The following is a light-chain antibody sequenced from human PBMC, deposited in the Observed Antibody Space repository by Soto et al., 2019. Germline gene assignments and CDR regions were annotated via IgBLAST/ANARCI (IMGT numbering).Light chain of an antibody. V-gene: IGLV2-14*01. CDR2: EVS. J-gene: IGLJ7*01. CDR3: SSYTSDTTGV. CDR1: SSDVGGYNY. Sequence: QAVLTQPASVSGSPGQSITISCTGTSSDVGGYNYVSWYQQHPGKAPKLVVYEVSHRPSGVSDRFSGSKSGNTASLTISGLQAEDEADYYCSSYTSDTTGVFGGGTQLTVL.